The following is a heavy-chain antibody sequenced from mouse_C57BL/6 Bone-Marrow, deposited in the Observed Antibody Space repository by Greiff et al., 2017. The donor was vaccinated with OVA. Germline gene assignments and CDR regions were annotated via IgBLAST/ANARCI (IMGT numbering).Heavy chain of an antibody. V-gene: IGHV3-5*01. CDR3: AREGITTGYFDY. Sequence: VQLKESGPGLVKPSQTVFLTCTVTGISITTGNYRWSWLRQFPGNKLEWIGYIYYSGTITYNPSLTSRTTITRDTPKNQFFLEMNSVTAEDTATYYCAREGITTGYFDYWGQGTTLTVSS. J-gene: IGHJ2*01. CDR1: GISITTGNYR. D-gene: IGHD1-1*01. CDR2: IYYSGTI.